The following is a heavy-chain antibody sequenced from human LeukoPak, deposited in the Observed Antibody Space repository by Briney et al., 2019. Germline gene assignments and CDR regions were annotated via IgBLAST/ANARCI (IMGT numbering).Heavy chain of an antibody. CDR1: GDSVSSNSAA. Sequence: SQTLSLTCAISGDSVSSNSAAWNWIRQSPSRGLEWLGRTYYRSKWYNDYVVSVKSRITINPDTSKNQFYLHLNSVTPEDTAVYYCARVMGGSYKVESHDAFDIWGQGTMVTVSS. D-gene: IGHD1-26*01. V-gene: IGHV6-1*01. J-gene: IGHJ3*02. CDR3: ARVMGGSYKVESHDAFDI. CDR2: TYYRSKWYN.